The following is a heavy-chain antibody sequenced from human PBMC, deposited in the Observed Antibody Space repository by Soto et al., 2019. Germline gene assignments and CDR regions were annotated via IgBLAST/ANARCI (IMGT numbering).Heavy chain of an antibody. V-gene: IGHV4-31*03. CDR3: AIASSSSSAADY. Sequence: QVQLQESGLGLVKPSQTLSLICSVSGESIGSGGFYWSWIRHLPGKGLEWIGYIYDSESAYYNTSLKSRVTISMDTSKNHFAMKLSSVTAADTAVYYCAIASSSSSAADYWGQETRITVSS. D-gene: IGHD6-6*01. CDR2: IYDSESA. CDR1: GESIGSGGFY. J-gene: IGHJ4*02.